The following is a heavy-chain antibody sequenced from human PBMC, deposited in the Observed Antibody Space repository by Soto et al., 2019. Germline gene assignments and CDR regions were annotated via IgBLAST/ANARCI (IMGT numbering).Heavy chain of an antibody. V-gene: IGHV3-7*01. D-gene: IGHD6-19*01. CDR1: GFTFSSYW. CDR3: ARASRYSSGWFQYYYYYYMDV. CDR2: IKQDGSEK. J-gene: IGHJ6*03. Sequence: GESLKISCAASGFTFSSYWMSWVRQAPGKGLEWVANIKQDGSEKYYVDSVKGRFTISRDNAKNSLYLQMNSLRAEDTAVYYCARASRYSSGWFQYYYYYYMDVWGKGTTVTVSS.